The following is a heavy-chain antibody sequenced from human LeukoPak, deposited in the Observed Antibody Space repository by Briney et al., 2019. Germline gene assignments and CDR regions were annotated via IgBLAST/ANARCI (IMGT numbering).Heavy chain of an antibody. V-gene: IGHV5-51*01. D-gene: IGHD2-8*01. CDR1: GYSFTSYW. J-gene: IGHJ6*03. CDR3: ARLAFCTNAVCFSNYYYSMDV. Sequence: GESLKISCKGSGYSFTSYWIGWVRQMPGKGLEWMGIIYPDDSDTKYSPSFQGQVAISADKSISTAYLQWSSLKASDTAMYYCARLAFCTNAVCFSNYYYSMDVWGRGATVTVSS. CDR2: IYPDDSDT.